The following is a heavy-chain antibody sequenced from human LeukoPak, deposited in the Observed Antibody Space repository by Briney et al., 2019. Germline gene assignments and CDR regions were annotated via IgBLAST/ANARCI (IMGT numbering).Heavy chain of an antibody. CDR3: ARDPSIAAVPGNWFDP. D-gene: IGHD6-13*01. Sequence: PSETLSLTCTVSGGSISSYYWSWIRQPPGKGLEWIGYIYYSGSTNYNPSLKSRVTISVDTFKNQFSLKLSSVTAADTAVYYCARDPSIAAVPGNWFDPWGQGTLVTVSS. CDR1: GGSISSYY. CDR2: IYYSGST. V-gene: IGHV4-59*01. J-gene: IGHJ5*02.